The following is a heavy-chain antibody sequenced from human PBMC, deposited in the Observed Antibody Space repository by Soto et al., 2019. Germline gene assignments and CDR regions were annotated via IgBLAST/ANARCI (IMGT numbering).Heavy chain of an antibody. CDR1: GGSISSYY. Sequence: SETLSLTCTVSGGSISSYYWSWIRQPPGKGLEWIGYIYYSGSTNYNPSLKSRVTISVDTSKNQFSLKLSSVTAADTAVYYCARHRKNVGYSGYEGRFDYWGQGTLVTVSS. CDR2: IYYSGST. J-gene: IGHJ4*02. D-gene: IGHD5-12*01. CDR3: ARHRKNVGYSGYEGRFDY. V-gene: IGHV4-59*08.